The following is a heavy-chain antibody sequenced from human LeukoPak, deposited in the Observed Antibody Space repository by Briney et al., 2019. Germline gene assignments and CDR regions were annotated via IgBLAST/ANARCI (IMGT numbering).Heavy chain of an antibody. CDR2: IWYDGSNK. CDR3: AREGYCSSTSCSWFDY. V-gene: IGHV3-33*01. CDR1: GFTFSSYG. D-gene: IGHD2-2*01. J-gene: IGHJ4*02. Sequence: PGGSLRLSCAASGFTFSSYGMHWVRQAPGKGLEWGAVIWYDGSNKYYADSVKGRFTISRDNSKNTLYLQMNSLRAEDTAVYYCAREGYCSSTSCSWFDYWGQGTLVTVSS.